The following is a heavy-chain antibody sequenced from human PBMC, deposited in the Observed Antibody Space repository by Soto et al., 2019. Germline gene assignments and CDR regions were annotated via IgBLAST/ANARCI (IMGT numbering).Heavy chain of an antibody. J-gene: IGHJ4*02. D-gene: IGHD3-9*01. V-gene: IGHV3-30*04. Sequence: QVQLVESGGGVVQPGRSLRLSCAASGFTFSTYSMHWVRQAPGKGLEWVAVLSYDVRNKFYADSVKGRFTISRDNAKNTLYLQMNSLRTEDTAVYYCAREYVTGYHNVLGYWGQGTLVTVSS. CDR3: AREYVTGYHNVLGY. CDR2: LSYDVRNK. CDR1: GFTFSTYS.